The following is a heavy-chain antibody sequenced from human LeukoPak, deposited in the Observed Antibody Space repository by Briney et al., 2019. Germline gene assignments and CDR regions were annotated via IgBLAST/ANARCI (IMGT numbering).Heavy chain of an antibody. D-gene: IGHD6-13*01. Sequence: PGGSLRLSCAASGFTFSSYAMSWVRQAPGKGLEWVSAISGSGGSTYYADSVKGRFTISRDNSKNTLYLQMNSLRAEDTAVYYCAEPPPEYSGTWYSPPFDYWGQGTLVTVSS. CDR2: ISGSGGST. CDR3: AEPPPEYSGTWYSPPFDY. V-gene: IGHV3-23*01. J-gene: IGHJ4*02. CDR1: GFTFSSYA.